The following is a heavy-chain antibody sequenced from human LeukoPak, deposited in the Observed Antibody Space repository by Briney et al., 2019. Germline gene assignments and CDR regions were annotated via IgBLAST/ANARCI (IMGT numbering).Heavy chain of an antibody. V-gene: IGHV3-30*18. Sequence: GGSLRLSCAASGFTFSDHYMDWVRQAPGKGLEWVAVISYDGSNKYYADSVKGRFTISRDNSKNTLYLQMSSLRAGDTAVYYCAKSSYYDSSGYYREYYFDYWGQGTLVTVSS. CDR1: GFTFSDHY. CDR2: ISYDGSNK. D-gene: IGHD3-22*01. CDR3: AKSSYYDSSGYYREYYFDY. J-gene: IGHJ4*02.